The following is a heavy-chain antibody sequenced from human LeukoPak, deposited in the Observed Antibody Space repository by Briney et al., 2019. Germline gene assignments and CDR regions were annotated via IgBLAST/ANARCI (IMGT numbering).Heavy chain of an antibody. D-gene: IGHD2-2*01. CDR2: ISGSGGST. V-gene: IGHV3-23*01. J-gene: IGHJ3*02. Sequence: GGSLRLSCAASGFTFSSYAMSWVRQAPGKGLEGVSAISGSGGSTYYADSVKGRFTISRDNYKNTLYLQMNSLRAEDTAVYYCAKDLRQVPAAGNAFDIWGQGTMVTVSS. CDR1: GFTFSSYA. CDR3: AKDLRQVPAAGNAFDI.